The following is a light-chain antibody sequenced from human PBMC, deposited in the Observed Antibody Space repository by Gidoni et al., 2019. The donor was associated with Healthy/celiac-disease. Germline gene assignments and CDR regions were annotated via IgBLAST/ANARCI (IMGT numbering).Light chain of an antibody. J-gene: IGKJ1*01. CDR3: QQYYSTPWT. CDR2: WAS. Sequence: SQSVLYSSNNKTYLAWYQQKPGQPPKLLIYWASTRESGVPDRFSGSGSGTDFTLTISSLQAEDVAVYYCQQYYSTPWTFGQGTKVEIK. V-gene: IGKV4-1*01. CDR1: QSVLYSSNNKTY.